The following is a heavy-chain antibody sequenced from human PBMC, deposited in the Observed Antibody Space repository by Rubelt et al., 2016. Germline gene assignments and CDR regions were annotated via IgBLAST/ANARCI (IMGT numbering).Heavy chain of an antibody. CDR3: ARDDPITFGGVIGA. V-gene: IGHV4-39*07. CDR1: GGSISSSSYY. J-gene: IGHJ5*02. CDR2: IYYSGST. Sequence: QLQLQESGPGLVKPSETLSLTCTVSGGSISSSSYYWGWIRQPPGKGLEWIGSIYYSGSTYYNPSLKSRVTISVDTSKNQFSLRRSSGTAADTAVYYCARDDPITFGGVIGAWGQETLVTVSS. D-gene: IGHD3-16*02.